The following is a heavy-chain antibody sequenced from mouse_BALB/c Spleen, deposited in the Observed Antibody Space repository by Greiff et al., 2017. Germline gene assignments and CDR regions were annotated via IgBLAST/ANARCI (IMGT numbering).Heavy chain of an antibody. V-gene: IGHV5-17*02. Sequence: EVQRVESGGGLVQPGGSRKLSCAASGFTFSSFGMHWVRQAPEKGLEWVAYISSGSSTIYYADTVKGRFTISRDNPKNTLFLQMTSLRSEDTAMYYCASSDGYYNAMDYWGQGTSVTVSA. CDR1: GFTFSSFG. D-gene: IGHD2-3*01. CDR3: ASSDGYYNAMDY. CDR2: ISSGSSTI. J-gene: IGHJ4*01.